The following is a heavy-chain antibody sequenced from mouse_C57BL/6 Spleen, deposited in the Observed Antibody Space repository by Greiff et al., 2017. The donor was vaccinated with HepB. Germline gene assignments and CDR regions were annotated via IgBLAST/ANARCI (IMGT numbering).Heavy chain of an antibody. CDR2: IYPGDGDT. CDR1: GYAFSSSW. D-gene: IGHD2-1*01. V-gene: IGHV1-82*01. CDR3: ASYGNYDYFDY. J-gene: IGHJ2*01. Sequence: VQLQQSGPELVKPGASVKISCKASGYAFSSSWLNWVKQRPGKGLEWIGRIYPGDGDTNYNGKFKGKATLTADKSSSTADMQRSSLTSEDSAVYFCASYGNYDYFDYWGQGTTLTVSS.